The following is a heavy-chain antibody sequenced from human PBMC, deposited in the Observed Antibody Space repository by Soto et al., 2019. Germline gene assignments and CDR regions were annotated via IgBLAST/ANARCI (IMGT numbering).Heavy chain of an antibody. J-gene: IGHJ4*02. Sequence: ASVKVSCKASGYTFTSYGISWVRQAPGQGFEWMGWISAYNGNTNYAQKLQGRVTMTTDTSTSTAYMELRSLRSDDTAVYYCARDQASMVRGVIITTPLYWGQGTLVTGSS. CDR1: GYTFTSYG. D-gene: IGHD3-10*01. CDR3: ARDQASMVRGVIITTPLY. V-gene: IGHV1-18*01. CDR2: ISAYNGNT.